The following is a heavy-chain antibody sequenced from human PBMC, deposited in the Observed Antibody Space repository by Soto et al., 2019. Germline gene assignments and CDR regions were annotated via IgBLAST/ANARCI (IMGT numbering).Heavy chain of an antibody. V-gene: IGHV1-3*01. CDR2: INAGSGNI. D-gene: IGHD6-13*01. CDR3: ARGLAADGA. J-gene: IGHJ5*02. Sequence: QVQLVQSGAEVKKPGASVKVSCTASGYTFTHYAMHWVRHAPGQRLEWMGFINAGSGNIKYSQTFQGRLTFTKDTSASTAYMDLSSLRSDDTAIYYCARGLAADGAWGQGTLVTVSS. CDR1: GYTFTHYA.